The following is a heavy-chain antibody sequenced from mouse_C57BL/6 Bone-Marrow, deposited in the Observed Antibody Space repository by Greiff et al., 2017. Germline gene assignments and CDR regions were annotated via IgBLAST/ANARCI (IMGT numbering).Heavy chain of an antibody. J-gene: IGHJ1*03. CDR1: GYTFTSYW. Sequence: QVQLQQPGAELVKPGASVKMSCKASGYTFTSYWITWVKQRPGHGLEWIGEIYPGSGGSNYNEKFKGKATLTVDTSSSTAYMQLSSLTSEDSAVYFCARPYYGNYWYFDVGGTGTTVTVSS. CDR3: ARPYYGNYWYFDV. D-gene: IGHD2-10*01. CDR2: IYPGSGGS. V-gene: IGHV1-55*01.